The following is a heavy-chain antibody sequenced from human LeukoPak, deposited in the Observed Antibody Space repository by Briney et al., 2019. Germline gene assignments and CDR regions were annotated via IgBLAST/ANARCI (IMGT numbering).Heavy chain of an antibody. D-gene: IGHD6-19*01. J-gene: IGHJ4*02. Sequence: GGSLRLSCVASGFTFSIYSMNWVRQAPGKGLEWVSSISSSSSYIYYADSVKGRFTISRDNSKNSLYLQMNSLRAEDTAVYYCARDPDSSGWYDYWGQGTLVTVSS. CDR2: ISSSSSYI. V-gene: IGHV3-21*01. CDR3: ARDPDSSGWYDY. CDR1: GFTFSIYS.